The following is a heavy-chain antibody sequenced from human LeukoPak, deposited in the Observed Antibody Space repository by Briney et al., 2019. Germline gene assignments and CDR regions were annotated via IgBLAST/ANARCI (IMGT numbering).Heavy chain of an antibody. CDR1: GYTFSSYW. CDR2: IYPGDSDT. V-gene: IGHV5-51*01. CDR3: ARQNDFRLDY. Sequence: PGESLRISCKGSGYTFSSYWIGWVRQMPGKGLEWMGIIYPGDSDTRYSPSLQGQVTISVDTSIGTAYLQWSSLKASDTAIYYCARQNDFRLDYWGQGTLVTVSS. D-gene: IGHD3-3*01. J-gene: IGHJ4*02.